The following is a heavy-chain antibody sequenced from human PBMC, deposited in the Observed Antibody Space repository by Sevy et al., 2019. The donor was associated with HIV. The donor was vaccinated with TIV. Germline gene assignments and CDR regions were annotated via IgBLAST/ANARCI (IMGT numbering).Heavy chain of an antibody. CDR3: AAGDTAFLADLDF. CDR1: GFSISTHA. CDR2: ISATDGST. J-gene: IGHJ4*02. D-gene: IGHD5-18*01. V-gene: IGHV3-23*01. Sequence: GGSLRLSCGASGFSISTHAMNWVRQAPGRGLEWISGISATDGSTHYADSVRGRFTISRDNSKNTVHLQMNSLRAEDTALYYCAAGDTAFLADLDFWGQGTLVTVSS.